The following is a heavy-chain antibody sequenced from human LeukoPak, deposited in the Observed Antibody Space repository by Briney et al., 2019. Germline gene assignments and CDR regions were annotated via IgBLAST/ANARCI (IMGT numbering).Heavy chain of an antibody. CDR1: GFTFSSYG. V-gene: IGHV3-30*02. Sequence: GGSLRLSCAASGFTFSSYGMHWVRQAPGKGLEWVAFIRYDGSNKYYADSVKGRFTISRDNSKNTLYLQMNSLRAEDTAVYYCAKDGSITMAPEGYYYMDVWGKGTTVTVSS. J-gene: IGHJ6*03. CDR2: IRYDGSNK. CDR3: AKDGSITMAPEGYYYMDV. D-gene: IGHD3-3*01.